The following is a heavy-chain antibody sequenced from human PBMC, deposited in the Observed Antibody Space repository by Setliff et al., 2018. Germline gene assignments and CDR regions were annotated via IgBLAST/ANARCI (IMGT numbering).Heavy chain of an antibody. V-gene: IGHV1-8*02. D-gene: IGHD3-22*01. CDR2: MNPNSGNT. CDR1: GYTFASSG. Sequence: ASVKVSCKASGYTFASSGISWVRQATGQGLEWMGWMNPNSGNTGYAQKFQGRVTMTRNTSISTAYMELSSLRSKDTAVYYCARDLGYYDSSGYYEGWGQGTLVTVSS. J-gene: IGHJ4*02. CDR3: ARDLGYYDSSGYYEG.